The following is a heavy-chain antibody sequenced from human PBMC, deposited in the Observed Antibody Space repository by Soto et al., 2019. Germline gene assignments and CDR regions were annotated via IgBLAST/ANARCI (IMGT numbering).Heavy chain of an antibody. CDR3: ATEGSSHGFIDPYFDY. Sequence: QPGGSLRLSCAVSGFTVSSKYLNWVRQAPGKGLEWVSVIYAGGNTYYADSVKGRFTISRDDSKNMLYLQINSLRAEDTAVYYCATEGSSHGFIDPYFDYWGQGTLVTVSS. CDR2: IYAGGNT. D-gene: IGHD2-15*01. CDR1: GFTVSSKY. J-gene: IGHJ4*02. V-gene: IGHV3-53*01.